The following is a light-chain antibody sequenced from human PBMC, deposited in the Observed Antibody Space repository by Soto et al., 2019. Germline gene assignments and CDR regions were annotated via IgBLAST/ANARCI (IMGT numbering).Light chain of an antibody. J-gene: IGKJ3*01. CDR2: AAS. Sequence: DIVLTQSRATQCLYQGARATLSCSASQSVSSYLAWYQQQPGQAPRLLIYAASNRATGIPARFSGSGSRTDFTLTISSLEPEDFAVYYCQQRSNWPFTFGPGTKVDIK. CDR3: QQRSNWPFT. V-gene: IGKV3-11*01. CDR1: QSVSSY.